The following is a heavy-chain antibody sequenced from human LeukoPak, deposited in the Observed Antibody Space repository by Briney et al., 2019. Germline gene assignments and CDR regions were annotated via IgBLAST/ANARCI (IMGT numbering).Heavy chain of an antibody. J-gene: IGHJ6*02. CDR1: GFIFRDHY. Sequence: GGSLRLSCAASGFIFRDHYMNWIRQAPGKGLEWISYMDSSGTSIYYADSVKGRFTISRDNAKSSLYLQMNSLRAEDTAVYFCARDPTPRYCSGGSCYTHYGMDVWGQGTTVTVSS. D-gene: IGHD2-15*01. CDR2: MDSSGTSI. V-gene: IGHV3-11*04. CDR3: ARDPTPRYCSGGSCYTHYGMDV.